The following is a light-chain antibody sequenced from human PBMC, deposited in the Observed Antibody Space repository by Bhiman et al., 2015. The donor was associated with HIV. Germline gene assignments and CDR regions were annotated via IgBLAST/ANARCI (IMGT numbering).Light chain of an antibody. Sequence: QFVLTQPPSVSAAPGQKVTVSCSGTTSDIGENYVSWYQKFPEAAPKLLIYDNDKRPSGIPDRFSGSKSGTSATLGITGLQPGDEADYYCGTWDNTLSVVVFGGGTRVTVL. CDR3: GTWDNTLSVVV. V-gene: IGLV1-51*01. CDR2: DND. J-gene: IGLJ2*01. CDR1: TSDIGENY.